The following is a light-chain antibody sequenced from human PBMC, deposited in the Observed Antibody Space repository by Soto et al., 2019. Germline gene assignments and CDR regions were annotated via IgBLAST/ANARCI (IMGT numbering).Light chain of an antibody. J-gene: IGKJ4*01. Sequence: DIQMTQSPSSLSASVGDRVTITCRASQGISNYLAWYQQIPGKVPKLLISAASTLQSGVPSWFSGSGSGTDFTLTISSLQPEDVATSYCQKYTNVPAFGGGTKVEIK. CDR1: QGISNY. V-gene: IGKV1-27*01. CDR3: QKYTNVPA. CDR2: AAS.